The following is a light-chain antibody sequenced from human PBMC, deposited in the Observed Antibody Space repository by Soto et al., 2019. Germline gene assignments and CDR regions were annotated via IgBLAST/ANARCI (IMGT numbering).Light chain of an antibody. CDR3: FSHRSGDSHV. CDR1: SSDIGAYNY. V-gene: IGLV2-14*01. J-gene: IGLJ1*01. CDR2: GVT. Sequence: QSALTQPASVSGSPGQSITISCTGTSSDIGAYNYVSWYQQYPGKAPKLMIYGVTNRPSGVSNRISGSKTGNTASLTISGLQAEDEADYYCFSHRSGDSHVFGTGTKVTVL.